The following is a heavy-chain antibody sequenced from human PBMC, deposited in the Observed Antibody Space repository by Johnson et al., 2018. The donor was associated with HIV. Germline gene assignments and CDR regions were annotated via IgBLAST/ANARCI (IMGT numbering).Heavy chain of an antibody. CDR2: ISSDGSRT. CDR3: ARGRIWNAFDI. J-gene: IGHJ3*02. Sequence: VQLVESGGGVVQPGRSLRLSCAASGFTFSSYWMHWVRQAPGKGLVWVSRISSDGSRTNYADSVKGRFTISRDNSKNTLYLQMGSLRAEDMAVYYCARGRIWNAFDIWGQGTMVTVSS. CDR1: GFTFSSYW. V-gene: IGHV3-74*02. D-gene: IGHD1-1*01.